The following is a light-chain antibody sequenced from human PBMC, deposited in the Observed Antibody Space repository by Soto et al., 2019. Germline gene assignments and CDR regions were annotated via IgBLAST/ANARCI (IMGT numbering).Light chain of an antibody. CDR1: SSNIGAGYY. V-gene: IGLV1-40*01. CDR3: QSYDRSRSGSV. CDR2: GNS. J-gene: IGLJ3*02. Sequence: QSVLTQPPSVSGAPGQRVTISCTGSSSNIGAGYYVHWYQQLPGTAPKLLIYGNSNRPSGVPDRFSGSKSGTSASLAITGLQAEEEADYYCQSYDRSRSGSVFGGGTKLTVL.